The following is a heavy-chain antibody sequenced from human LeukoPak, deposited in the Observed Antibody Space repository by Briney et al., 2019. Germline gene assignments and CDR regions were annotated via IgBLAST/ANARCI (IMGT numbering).Heavy chain of an antibody. CDR2: INWNGGST. CDR3: ARDSVLGYSSGWYRLEHFDY. J-gene: IGHJ4*02. Sequence: GGSLRLSCAASGFTFDDYGMSWVRQAPGKGLEWVSGINWNGGSTGYADSVKGRFTISRDNAKNSLYLEMNSLRAGDTAVYYCARDSVLGYSSGWYRLEHFDYWGQGTLVTVSS. D-gene: IGHD6-19*01. CDR1: GFTFDDYG. V-gene: IGHV3-20*04.